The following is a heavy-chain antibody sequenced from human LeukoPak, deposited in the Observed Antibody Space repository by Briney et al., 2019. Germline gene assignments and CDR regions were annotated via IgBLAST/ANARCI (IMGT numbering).Heavy chain of an antibody. D-gene: IGHD1-26*01. J-gene: IGHJ4*02. V-gene: IGHV1-18*01. Sequence: ASVKVSCKASGYTFTNYAISGVRQAPGQGLEGMGWINTYTGNTNYAQKLQGRVTMTTDTSTSTAYMELKSLTSDDTALYYCARNHNAWEFDYWGQGTLVTVSS. CDR2: INTYTGNT. CDR3: ARNHNAWEFDY. CDR1: GYTFTNYA.